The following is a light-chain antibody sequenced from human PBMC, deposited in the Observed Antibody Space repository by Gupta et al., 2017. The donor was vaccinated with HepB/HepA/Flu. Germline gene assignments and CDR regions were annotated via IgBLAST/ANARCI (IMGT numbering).Light chain of an antibody. V-gene: IGLV1-51*02. CDR3: GTWYSILSAGV. CDR2: ENN. J-gene: IGLJ3*02. Sequence: QSVLTQPPSVSSPPGQKVTISYSGRSSNIGHNSVSWYQQHPGTAPKLLIYENNKRPQGIPDRYSGSNSGTSATLCITGRQHGDDADYYCGTWYSILSAGVFGGGTKLTV. CDR1: SSNIGHNS.